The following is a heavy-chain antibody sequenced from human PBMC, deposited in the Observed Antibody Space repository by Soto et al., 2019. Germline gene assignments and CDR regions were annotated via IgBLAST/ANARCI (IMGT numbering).Heavy chain of an antibody. CDR2: ISGSGGST. J-gene: IGHJ6*02. CDR1: GFTFSSYA. CDR3: AKASPIYCSSTSCHETKYYYYGMDV. D-gene: IGHD2-2*01. Sequence: PGGSLRLSCAASGFTFSSYAMSWVRQAPGKGLEWVSAISGSGGSTYYADSVKGRFTISRDNSKNTLYLQMNSLRAEDTAVYYCAKASPIYCSSTSCHETKYYYYGMDVWGQGTTVTVSS. V-gene: IGHV3-23*01.